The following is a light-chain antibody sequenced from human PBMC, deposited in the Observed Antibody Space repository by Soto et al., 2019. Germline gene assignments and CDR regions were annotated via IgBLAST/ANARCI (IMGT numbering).Light chain of an antibody. CDR3: SSYSRSSTVRV. Sequence: QSALTQPASVSGSPGQSITISCTGTSSDIGDYNYVSWYQQHPGKAPKLMIYDVSNRPSGVSNRFSASKSGNTASLTISGLQPEDEADYYCSSYSRSSTVRVFGTGTKLTVL. CDR1: SSDIGDYNY. V-gene: IGLV2-14*01. CDR2: DVS. J-gene: IGLJ1*01.